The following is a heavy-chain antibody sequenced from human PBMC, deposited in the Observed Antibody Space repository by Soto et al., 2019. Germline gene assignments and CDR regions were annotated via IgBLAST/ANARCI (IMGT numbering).Heavy chain of an antibody. Sequence: QVQLVESGGGVVQPGRSLRLSCAASGFTFSSYGMHWVRQAPGKGLEWVAVIWYDGSNKYYADSVKGRFTISRDNSKNTLYLQMNSLRAEDTAVYYCARDSKNWSDVVAAGFDYWGQGTLVTVSS. CDR1: GFTFSSYG. V-gene: IGHV3-33*01. D-gene: IGHD1-1*01. J-gene: IGHJ4*02. CDR3: ARDSKNWSDVVAAGFDY. CDR2: IWYDGSNK.